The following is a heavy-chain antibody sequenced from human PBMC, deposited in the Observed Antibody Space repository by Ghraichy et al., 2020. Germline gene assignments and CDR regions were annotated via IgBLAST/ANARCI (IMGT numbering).Heavy chain of an antibody. CDR3: ATTGSHSYFWSSYYRAFDY. J-gene: IGHJ4*02. CDR2: INHHGST. V-gene: IGHV4-34*01. Sequence: SQTLSLTCAVYGGSFSGYYWSWVRQPPGKGLEWIGEINHHGSTSYNPSLENRITISLDTSKKQFSLKLTSVTAADTALYYCATTGSHSYFWSSYYRAFDYWGQGTLVTVSS. D-gene: IGHD3-3*01. CDR1: GGSFSGYY.